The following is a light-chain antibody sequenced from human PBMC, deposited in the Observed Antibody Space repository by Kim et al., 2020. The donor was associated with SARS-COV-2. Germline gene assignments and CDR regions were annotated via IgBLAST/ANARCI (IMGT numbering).Light chain of an antibody. J-gene: IGKJ4*01. V-gene: IGKV3-11*01. CDR3: QQRKNWPLT. CDR2: DTS. CDR1: QSVSSY. Sequence: EIVLTQSPATLSLSPGERATLSCRASQSVSSYLAWYQQKPGQAPRLLIYDTSNRATGIPARFSGSGSVTDFTLTISSLEPEDFAVYYCQQRKNWPLTFGGGTKLEI.